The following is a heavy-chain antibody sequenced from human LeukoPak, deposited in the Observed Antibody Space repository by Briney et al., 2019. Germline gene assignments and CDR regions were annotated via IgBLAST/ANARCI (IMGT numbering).Heavy chain of an antibody. V-gene: IGHV4-59*12. J-gene: IGHJ4*02. Sequence: NPSETLSLTCTVSGDSISSSYWSWIRQPPGKGLEWIGYIYYSGSTNYNPSLKSRVTISVDTSKNQFSLKLSSVTAADTAVYYCARDRNKGYSGYDYFDYWGQGTLVTVSS. D-gene: IGHD5-12*01. CDR3: ARDRNKGYSGYDYFDY. CDR1: GDSISSSY. CDR2: IYYSGST.